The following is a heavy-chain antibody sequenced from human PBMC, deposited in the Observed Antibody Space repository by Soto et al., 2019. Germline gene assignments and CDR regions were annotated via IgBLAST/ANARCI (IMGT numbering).Heavy chain of an antibody. CDR1: GVSLRESSMC. CDR3: ARMHRVRGVLGPRNYFSSRFYYAMDV. D-gene: IGHD3-10*01. J-gene: IGHJ6*02. V-gene: IGHV2-70*01. Sequence: SGPTLVNPTQTLTLTCSLSGVSLRESSMCVTWIRQSPGKALEWLALIDWDGDKQYSTSLRTRLTISSAASKNQVVLRMTNVDPVDTGTYYCARMHRVRGVLGPRNYFSSRFYYAMDVWGQGTTVTVSS. CDR2: IDWDGDK.